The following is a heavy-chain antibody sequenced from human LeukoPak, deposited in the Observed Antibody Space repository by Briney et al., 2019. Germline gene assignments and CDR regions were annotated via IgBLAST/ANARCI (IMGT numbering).Heavy chain of an antibody. CDR1: GDSIGSYY. J-gene: IGHJ5*01. Sequence: PSETLSLTCSVSGDSIGSYYWTWIRQSPGKGLECIGYIYYGGSTNYSPSLKSRVSISVDTSNNQFSLQLRSVSAADTAIYCARGRARDRSYPWFDSWGQGTLVTVSS. CDR2: IYYGGST. CDR3: ARGRARDRSYPWFDS. V-gene: IGHV4-59*01. D-gene: IGHD3-22*01.